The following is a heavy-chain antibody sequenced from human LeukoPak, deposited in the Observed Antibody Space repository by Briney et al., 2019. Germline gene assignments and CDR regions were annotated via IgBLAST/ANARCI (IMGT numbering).Heavy chain of an antibody. CDR3: AKGRPLTGPAGYFDY. D-gene: IGHD3-9*01. J-gene: IGHJ4*02. Sequence: ETLSLTCTVSGGSISSSSYYWGWIRQPPGKGLEWVSAISGSGGSTYYADSVKGRFTISRDNSKNTLYLQMNRLTAEDTAVYYCAKGRPLTGPAGYFDYWGQGTLVTVSS. CDR1: GGSISSSSYY. CDR2: ISGSGGST. V-gene: IGHV3-23*01.